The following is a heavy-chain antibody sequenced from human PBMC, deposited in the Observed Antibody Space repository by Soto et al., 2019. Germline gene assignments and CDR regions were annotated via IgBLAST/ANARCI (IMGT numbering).Heavy chain of an antibody. J-gene: IGHJ4*02. CDR2: INHFGSP. V-gene: IGHV4-34*01. CDR3: ASLNGGRFLDKGDY. Sequence: QVQLHQWGAGLLKPSETLSLTCGVYNGSFMGYYWTWARQPPGKGLEWIGEINHFGSPNYNPSLKSRVAISIDTSKHQFSLSLRSLTAADTAVYYCASLNGGRFLDKGDYWGQGILVTVSS. CDR1: NGSFMGYY. D-gene: IGHD3-3*01.